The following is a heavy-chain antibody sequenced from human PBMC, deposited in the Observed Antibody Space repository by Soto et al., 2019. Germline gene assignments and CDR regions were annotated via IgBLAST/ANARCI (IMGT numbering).Heavy chain of an antibody. CDR2: IIPIFGTT. J-gene: IGHJ6*02. D-gene: IGHD6-19*01. CDR1: GGTFSSYA. Sequence: SVKVSCKASGGTFSSYAISWVRQAPGQGLEWMGGIIPIFGTTNYAQKFQGRVTITADKSTSTAYMELSSLRSEDTAVYYCARTTYSSGWLISEVGYYYYGMDVWGQGTTVTVSS. V-gene: IGHV1-69*06. CDR3: ARTTYSSGWLISEVGYYYYGMDV.